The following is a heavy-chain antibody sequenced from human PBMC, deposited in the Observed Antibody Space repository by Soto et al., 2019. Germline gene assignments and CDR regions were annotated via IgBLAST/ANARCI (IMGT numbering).Heavy chain of an antibody. V-gene: IGHV1-8*01. CDR2: MTPNSGNT. CDR3: ARLSSSWYLGTDY. Sequence: QVQLVQSGAEVKKPGASVKVSCKASGYTFTNYDINWVRQASGQGLEWMGWMTPNSGNTGYAQKFQGRVTMTRNTSRNTAYMELSSLRSEDTAMYFCARLSSSWYLGTDYWGQGTLVTVSS. J-gene: IGHJ4*02. D-gene: IGHD6-13*01. CDR1: GYTFTNYD.